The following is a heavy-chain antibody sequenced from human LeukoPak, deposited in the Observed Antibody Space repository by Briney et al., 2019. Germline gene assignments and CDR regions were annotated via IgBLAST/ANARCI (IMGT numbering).Heavy chain of an antibody. J-gene: IGHJ5*02. CDR1: GGSISSSSYY. CDR2: IYYSGST. CDR3: ARGGYSNRNWFDP. D-gene: IGHD6-13*01. V-gene: IGHV4-39*07. Sequence: PSETLSLTCTVSGGSISSSSYYWGWLRQPPGKGLEWFGSIYYSGSTYYNPSLKSRVTISVDPSKNQFSLKLSSVTAADTAVYYCARGGYSNRNWFDPWGQGTLVTVSS.